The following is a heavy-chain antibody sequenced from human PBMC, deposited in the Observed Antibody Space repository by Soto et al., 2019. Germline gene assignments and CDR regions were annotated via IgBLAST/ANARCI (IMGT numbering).Heavy chain of an antibody. D-gene: IGHD1-1*01. J-gene: IGHJ4*02. CDR1: GYVFPDYL. CDR3: ARSAQYSASLEFDY. CDR2: INPDTGVT. Sequence: QVQLLQSGAEVKKPGASVRVSCKASGYVFPDYLIHWVRQAPGQGLEWMGWINPDTGVTVYAQNFQGRVTMSSDTPVNSGSMELSRLRSGDTALYYCARSAQYSASLEFDYWGQGTLVAVSS. V-gene: IGHV1-2*02.